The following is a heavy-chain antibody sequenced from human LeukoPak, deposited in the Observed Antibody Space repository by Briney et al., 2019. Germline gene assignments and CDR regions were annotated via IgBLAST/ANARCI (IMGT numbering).Heavy chain of an antibody. CDR3: SAFDY. J-gene: IGHJ4*02. CDR1: GESFSGYF. V-gene: IGHV4-34*01. CDR2: INHSGST. Sequence: SETLSLTCAVYGESFSGYFWTWIRQPPGKGLEWIGEINHSGSTNYNPSLKSRVIISVDTSKNQFSLKLSSVTAADTAVYYCSAFDYWGQGTLVTVSS.